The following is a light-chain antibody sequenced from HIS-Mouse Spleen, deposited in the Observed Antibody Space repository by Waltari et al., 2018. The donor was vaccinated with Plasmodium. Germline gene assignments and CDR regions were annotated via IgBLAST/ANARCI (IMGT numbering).Light chain of an antibody. J-gene: IGKJ4*01. Sequence: EIVLTQSPGTLSLSPGERATLSCRASQSVRSSYLAWYQQKPGQAPRLRIYGASSRATGIPDRFGGSGSGTDFTLTISRLEPEDFAVYYCQQYGSSPLTFGGGTKVEIK. CDR3: QQYGSSPLT. V-gene: IGKV3-20*01. CDR1: QSVRSSY. CDR2: GAS.